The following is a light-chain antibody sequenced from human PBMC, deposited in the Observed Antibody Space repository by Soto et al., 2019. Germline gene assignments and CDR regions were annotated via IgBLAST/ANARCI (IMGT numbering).Light chain of an antibody. V-gene: IGKV3-20*01. J-gene: IGKJ1*01. CDR2: DAS. CDR1: QSVSNY. Sequence: EIVLTQSPATLSLSRGERATLSCRASQSVSNYLAWYQQKPGQAPRLLIYDASSRATGIPDRFSGGGSGTDFTLTISRLEPEDFAVYYCQQYAKAPLTFGQGTKGDIK. CDR3: QQYAKAPLT.